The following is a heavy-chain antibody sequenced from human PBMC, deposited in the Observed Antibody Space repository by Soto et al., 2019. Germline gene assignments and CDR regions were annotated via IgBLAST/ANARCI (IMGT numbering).Heavy chain of an antibody. V-gene: IGHV4-4*02. D-gene: IGHD6-13*01. CDR2: IYHSGST. CDR3: ARSMAAAGTVEYYYYYGMDV. Sequence: PSETLSLTCAVSGGSISSSNWWSWVRQPPGKGLEWIGEIYHSGSTNYNPSLKSRVTISVDKSKNQFSLKLSSVTAADTAVYYCARSMAAAGTVEYYYYYGMDVWGQGTTVTVSS. CDR1: GGSISSSNW. J-gene: IGHJ6*02.